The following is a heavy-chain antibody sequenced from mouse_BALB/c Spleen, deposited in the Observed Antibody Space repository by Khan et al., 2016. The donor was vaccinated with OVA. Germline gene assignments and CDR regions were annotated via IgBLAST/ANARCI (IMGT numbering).Heavy chain of an antibody. J-gene: IGHJ3*01. CDR3: ASHLTGYFAY. CDR1: GFTFSAYG. V-gene: IGHV5-6*01. CDR2: INSDGYYT. Sequence: DVHLVESGGDLVKPGGSLRLSCAASGFTFSAYGMSWVRQTPDKRLEWVATINSDGYYTYYPDTVKGRVTISRNNSANTLYLQLSSLKSEDTAIYYCASHLTGYFAYGGKGILVTVS. D-gene: IGHD4-1*01.